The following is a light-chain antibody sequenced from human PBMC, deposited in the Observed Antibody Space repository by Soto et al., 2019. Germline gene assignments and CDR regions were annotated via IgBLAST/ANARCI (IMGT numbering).Light chain of an antibody. J-gene: IGKJ1*01. Sequence: DIVLTQSPGTLSLSPGDTATLSCKASQTVSTSLSWYQQKPGQAPRLLIYGASNRATGIPDRFSGSGSGTDFTLTISRLEPEDFAVYYCQQYGSSGTFGQGTKVDI. V-gene: IGKV3-20*01. CDR2: GAS. CDR1: QTVSTS. CDR3: QQYGSSGT.